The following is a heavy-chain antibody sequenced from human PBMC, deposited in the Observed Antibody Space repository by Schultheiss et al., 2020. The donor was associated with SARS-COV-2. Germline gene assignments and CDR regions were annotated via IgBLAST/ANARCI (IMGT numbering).Heavy chain of an antibody. D-gene: IGHD2-2*02. CDR3: ARDLAVPAAINEYYYYYYMDV. CDR2: IIPIFGTA. CDR1: GYTFTGYY. Sequence: SVKVSCKASGYTFTGYYMHWVRQAPGQGLEWMGGIIPIFGTANYAQKFQGRVTITADESTSTAYMELSSLRSEDTAVYYCARDLAVPAAINEYYYYYYMDVWGKGTTVTVSS. J-gene: IGHJ6*03. V-gene: IGHV1-69*13.